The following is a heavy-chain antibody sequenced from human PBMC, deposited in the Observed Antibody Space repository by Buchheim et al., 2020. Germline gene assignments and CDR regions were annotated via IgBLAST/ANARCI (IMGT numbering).Heavy chain of an antibody. D-gene: IGHD4-17*01. CDR1: GFAFSSYA. CDR2: ISYDGSNK. J-gene: IGHJ4*02. Sequence: QVQLVESGGGVVQPGRSLRLSCAASGFAFSSYAMHWVRQAPGKGLEWVTVISYDGSNKYYADSVKGRFTIYRDHSKKTLYLQMNSLRAEDTAVYYCVRYYGDYSLDYWGQGTL. CDR3: VRYYGDYSLDY. V-gene: IGHV3-30-3*01.